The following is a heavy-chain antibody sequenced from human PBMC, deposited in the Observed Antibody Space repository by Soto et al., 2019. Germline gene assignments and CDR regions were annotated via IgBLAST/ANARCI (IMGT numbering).Heavy chain of an antibody. CDR3: VHSVGVPATQPGDS. V-gene: IGHV4-39*01. D-gene: IGHD1-26*01. J-gene: IGHJ5*01. Sequence: QLQLQESGPGLVKPSETLSLTCTVSGGTITSRSYYWGWIRQPPGKGLEWIGSIYYSGTTYYSPSLQRRVPISIDTPKSPFALKVNSVSAADAAVYYCVHSVGVPATQPGDSWGQGTLVTVSS. CDR2: IYYSGTT. CDR1: GGTITSRSYY.